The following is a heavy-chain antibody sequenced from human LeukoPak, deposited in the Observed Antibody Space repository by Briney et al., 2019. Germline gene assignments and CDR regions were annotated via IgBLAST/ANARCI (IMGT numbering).Heavy chain of an antibody. CDR3: ASIRYYYYGMDV. CDR2: IYSGGST. Sequence: GGSLRLSCAASGFTVSSNYMSWVRQAPGKGLEWVSVIYSGGSTYCADSVKGRFTISRDNSKNTLYLQMNSLRAEDTAVYYCASIRYYYYGMDVWGQGTTVTVSS. D-gene: IGHD2-2*02. CDR1: GFTVSSNY. V-gene: IGHV3-53*01. J-gene: IGHJ6*02.